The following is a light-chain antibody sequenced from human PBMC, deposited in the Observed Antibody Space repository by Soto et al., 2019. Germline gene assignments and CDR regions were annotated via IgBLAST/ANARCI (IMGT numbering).Light chain of an antibody. CDR1: SSDVGGYNY. J-gene: IGLJ2*01. CDR2: EVS. CDR3: SSYAGINRVV. Sequence: QSALTQPTSASGSPGQSVTISCTGTSSDVGGYNYVSWYQQHPGKAPKLMIYEVSKRPSGVPDRFSGSKSGNTASLTVSGLQAEDEADYYCSSYAGINRVVFGGGTKLTVL. V-gene: IGLV2-8*01.